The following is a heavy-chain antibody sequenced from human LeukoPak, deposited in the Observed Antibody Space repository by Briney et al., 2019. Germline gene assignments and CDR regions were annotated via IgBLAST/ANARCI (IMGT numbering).Heavy chain of an antibody. D-gene: IGHD2-2*01. CDR3: AKPTRGYCSSTSCPMGGNYFDY. Sequence: PGGSLRLSCAASGFTFRSYAMSWVRQAPGKGLEWVSAISGSGGSTYYADSVKGRFTISRDNSKNTLYLQMNSLRAEDTAVYYCAKPTRGYCSSTSCPMGGNYFDYWGQGTLVTVSS. V-gene: IGHV3-23*01. CDR2: ISGSGGST. CDR1: GFTFRSYA. J-gene: IGHJ4*02.